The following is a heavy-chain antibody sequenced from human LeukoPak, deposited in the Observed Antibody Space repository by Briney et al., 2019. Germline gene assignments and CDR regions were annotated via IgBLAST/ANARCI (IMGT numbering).Heavy chain of an antibody. Sequence: VASVKVSCKVSGYTLTELSMHWVRQAPGKGLEWMGGFDPEDGETIYAQKFQGRVTMTEDTSTDTAYMELSSLRSEDTAVYYCATRAVVPAALVAFDIWGQGTMVTVSS. J-gene: IGHJ3*02. CDR1: GYTLTELS. V-gene: IGHV1-24*01. D-gene: IGHD2-2*01. CDR3: ATRAVVPAALVAFDI. CDR2: FDPEDGET.